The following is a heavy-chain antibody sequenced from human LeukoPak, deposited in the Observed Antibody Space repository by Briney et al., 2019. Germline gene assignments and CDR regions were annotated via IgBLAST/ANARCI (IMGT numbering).Heavy chain of an antibody. CDR2: MNPNSGNT. CDR1: GYTFTSYD. V-gene: IGHV1-8*01. J-gene: IGHJ4*02. Sequence: ASVKVSCKASGYTFTSYDINWVRQATGQGLEWMGWMNPNSGNTGYAQKFQGRVTITRNTSISTAYMELSSLRSEDTAVYYCARGPTSYYYDSSGYYFDYWGQGTLVTVSS. CDR3: ARGPTSYYYDSSGYYFDY. D-gene: IGHD3-22*01.